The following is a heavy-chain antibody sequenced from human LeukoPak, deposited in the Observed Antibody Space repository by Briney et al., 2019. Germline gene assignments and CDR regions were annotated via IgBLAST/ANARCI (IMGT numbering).Heavy chain of an antibody. Sequence: GGSLRLSCAASGFTFSSYSMNWVRQAPGKGLEWVSSISSSSSYIYYADSVKGRFTISRDNAKNSLYLQMNSLRAEDTAVYYCARDETRRFQQGCWFDPWGQGTLVTVSS. CDR2: ISSSSSYI. CDR3: ARDETRRFQQGCWFDP. D-gene: IGHD3-3*01. V-gene: IGHV3-21*01. CDR1: GFTFSSYS. J-gene: IGHJ5*02.